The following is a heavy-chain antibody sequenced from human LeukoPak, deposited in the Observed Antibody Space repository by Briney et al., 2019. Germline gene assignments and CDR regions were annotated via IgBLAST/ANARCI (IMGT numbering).Heavy chain of an antibody. CDR1: GFXFSSYA. Sequence: GGSLRLSCAASGFXFSSYAIRWVRQAPGKGLEWVSAISGSGGSTYYADSVKGRFTISRDNSKNTLYLQMNSPRAEDTAVYYCARRNIAAAALDYWGQRTLVTVSS. D-gene: IGHD6-13*01. V-gene: IGHV3-23*01. CDR2: ISGSGGST. J-gene: IGHJ4*02. CDR3: ARRNIAAAALDY.